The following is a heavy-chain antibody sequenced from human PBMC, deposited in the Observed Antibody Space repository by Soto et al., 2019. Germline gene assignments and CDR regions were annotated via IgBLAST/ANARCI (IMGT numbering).Heavy chain of an antibody. CDR2: ISPGSRYP. CDR3: VRGGGGGLFDP. D-gene: IGHD2-15*01. Sequence: XGSLRLSCAGSGFTFGYSYMSWIRQAPGKGLEWLSYISPGSRYPAYADSVKGRFTISRDNARRSLFLQMTSLTAEDTAMYYCVRGGGGGLFDPWGQGTMVTVSS. J-gene: IGHJ5*02. V-gene: IGHV3-11*06. CDR1: GFTFGYSY.